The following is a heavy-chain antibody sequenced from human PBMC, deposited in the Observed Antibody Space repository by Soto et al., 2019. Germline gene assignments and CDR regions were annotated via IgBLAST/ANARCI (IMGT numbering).Heavy chain of an antibody. D-gene: IGHD3-16*01. J-gene: IGHJ6*02. CDR3: ARGPTCYYYYGMGV. V-gene: IGHV4-59*01. Sequence: PSGTLSLTCAVSGGSLGTYNWSWIRQPPGKGLEWIGYIYYSGNTNYNPSLKSRVTISVDTSKNQFSLKLSSVTAADTAVYYCARGPTCYYYYGMGVWGQGTTFTVSS. CDR2: IYYSGNT. CDR1: GGSLGTYN.